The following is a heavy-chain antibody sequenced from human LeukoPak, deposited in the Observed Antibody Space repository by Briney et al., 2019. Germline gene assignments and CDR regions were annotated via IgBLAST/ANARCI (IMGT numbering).Heavy chain of an antibody. CDR3: ARDPHGGSGSDPHDAFDI. CDR2: IKNDGRSP. J-gene: IGHJ3*02. V-gene: IGHV3-74*01. Sequence: GGSLRLSCAASGFTFSSYWTHWVRQAPGKGLVWVSRIKNDGRSPSYTDSVKGRFTISSDNAKNTVYLQIDSLGAEDTAVYYCARDPHGGSGSDPHDAFDIWGQGTMVTVSS. D-gene: IGHD1-26*01. CDR1: GFTFSSYW.